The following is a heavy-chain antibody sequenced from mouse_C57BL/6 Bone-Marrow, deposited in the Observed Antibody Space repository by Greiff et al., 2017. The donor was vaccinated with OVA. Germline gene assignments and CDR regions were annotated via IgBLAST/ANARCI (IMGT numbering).Heavy chain of an antibody. CDR3: ARSYDSPPDY. CDR2: IYPRSGNT. J-gene: IGHJ2*01. CDR1: GYTFTSYG. V-gene: IGHV1-81*01. Sequence: VQLVESGAELARPGASVKLSCKASGYTFTSYGISWVKQRTGQGLEWIGEIYPRSGNTYYNEKFKGKATLTADKSSSTAYLELRSLTSEDSAVYFGARSYDSPPDYWGQGTTLTVSS. D-gene: IGHD2-12*01.